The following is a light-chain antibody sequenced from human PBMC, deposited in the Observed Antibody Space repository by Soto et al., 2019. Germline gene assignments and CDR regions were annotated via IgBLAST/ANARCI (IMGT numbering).Light chain of an antibody. J-gene: IGLJ2*01. CDR2: EVN. V-gene: IGLV2-23*02. Sequence: QSALTQPASASGSPGQSITISCTGTNSDVGSYDHVSWYQQYPGKAPKLIIYEVNKRPSGISNRFSGSKSGNTASLTISGLQAEDEAEYDCCSYAGSNNLIFGGGTQLTVL. CDR3: CSYAGSNNLI. CDR1: NSDVGSYDH.